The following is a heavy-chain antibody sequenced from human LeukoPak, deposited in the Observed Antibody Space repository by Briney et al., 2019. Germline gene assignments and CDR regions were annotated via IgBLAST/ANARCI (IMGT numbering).Heavy chain of an antibody. Sequence: PGRSLRLSCAASGFTFSSYGMHWIRQAPGKGLEWVAVIWYDGSKKSYADSVKGRFTISRDNSKNTLYLQMNSLRAEDTAVYYCAKSYSNYFDYWGQGTLVTVPS. CDR3: AKSYSNYFDY. J-gene: IGHJ4*02. V-gene: IGHV3-33*06. D-gene: IGHD4-11*01. CDR2: IWYDGSKK. CDR1: GFTFSSYG.